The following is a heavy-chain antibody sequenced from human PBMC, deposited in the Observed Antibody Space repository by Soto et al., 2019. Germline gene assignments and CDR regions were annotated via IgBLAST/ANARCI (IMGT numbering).Heavy chain of an antibody. Sequence: EVQLLESGGGLVQPGGSLRLSCAGSGFTFINYAMNWVRQAPGKGLEWVSTISGGGDATFFADSVRGRFTTSRDNSKNTVTLQMNNLGVDDTAVYFCARKMPGSTSRPDWWYFDLWGRGTQVAVSS. CDR2: ISGGGDAT. CDR1: GFTFINYA. CDR3: ARKMPGSTSRPDWWYFDL. V-gene: IGHV3-23*01. J-gene: IGHJ2*01. D-gene: IGHD2-2*01.